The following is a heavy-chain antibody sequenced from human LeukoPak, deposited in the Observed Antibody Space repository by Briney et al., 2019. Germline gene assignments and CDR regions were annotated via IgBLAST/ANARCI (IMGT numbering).Heavy chain of an antibody. D-gene: IGHD2-15*01. Sequence: SQTLSLTCAISRDSVSSNSAAWNWIRQSPSRGLEWLGRTYYRSKWYNDYAVSVKSRITINPDTSKNQFSLQLNSVTPEDTAVYYCARAVPIYCSGGSCYDYWDQGTLVTVSS. CDR1: RDSVSSNSAA. CDR2: TYYRSKWYN. CDR3: ARAVPIYCSGGSCYDY. J-gene: IGHJ4*02. V-gene: IGHV6-1*01.